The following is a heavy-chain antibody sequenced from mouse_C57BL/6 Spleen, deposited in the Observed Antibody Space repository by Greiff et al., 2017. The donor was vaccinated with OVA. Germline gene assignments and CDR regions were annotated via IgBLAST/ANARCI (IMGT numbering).Heavy chain of an antibody. CDR1: GYTFTDYN. Sequence: VQLKQSGPELVKPGASVKIPCKASGYTFTDYNMDWVKQSHGKSLEWIGDINPNNGGTIYNQKFKGKATLTVDKSSSTAYMELRSLTSEDTAVYYCARSVTTVVESPFDYWGQGTTLTVSS. CDR3: ARSVTTVVESPFDY. V-gene: IGHV1-18*01. D-gene: IGHD1-1*01. J-gene: IGHJ2*01. CDR2: INPNNGGT.